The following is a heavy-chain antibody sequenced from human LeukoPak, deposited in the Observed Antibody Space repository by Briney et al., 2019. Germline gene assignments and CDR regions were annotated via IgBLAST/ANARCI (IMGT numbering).Heavy chain of an antibody. D-gene: IGHD6-19*01. V-gene: IGHV4-61*02. J-gene: IGHJ4*02. CDR3: ARATYSSGSDSL. Sequence: SQTLSLTCTVSGGSISSGDYYWSWIRQPAGKGLEWIGRIYTSGSTNYNPSLKSRVTMSVDTSKNQFSLKLSSVTAADTAVYYCARATYSSGSDSLWGQGTLVTVSS. CDR1: GGSISSGDYY. CDR2: IYTSGST.